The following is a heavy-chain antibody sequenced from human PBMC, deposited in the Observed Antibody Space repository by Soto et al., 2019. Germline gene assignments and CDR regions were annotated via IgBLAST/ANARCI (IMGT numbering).Heavy chain of an antibody. J-gene: IGHJ4*02. CDR3: ARGPSGDKVDY. CDR1: GGSIRTVNYC. Sequence: QVQLQESGPGLVKPSETLSLTCTVSGGSIRTVNYCWSWIRQSPDKVLEWLGHIYNGGSTYNNPSLKCRVTISVVTSKNQFSRKLSSVSAADTAVYYCARGPSGDKVDYWGQGTLVTVSS. D-gene: IGHD7-27*01. V-gene: IGHV4-30-4*01. CDR2: IYNGGST.